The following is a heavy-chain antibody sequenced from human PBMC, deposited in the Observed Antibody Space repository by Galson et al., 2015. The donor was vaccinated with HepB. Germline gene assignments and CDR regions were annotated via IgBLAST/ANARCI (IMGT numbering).Heavy chain of an antibody. CDR1: GFTFTGYS. D-gene: IGHD2-2*01. CDR3: ARDCSSTSCYSDAFDI. J-gene: IGHJ3*02. Sequence: SLRLSCAASGFTFTGYSMNWVRQAPGRGLEWVSSISSSSTYMYYADSVKGRFTISRDNAKNSLYLQMNSLRAEDTAAYYCARDCSSTSCYSDAFDIWGQGTMVTVSS. V-gene: IGHV3-21*01. CDR2: ISSSSTYM.